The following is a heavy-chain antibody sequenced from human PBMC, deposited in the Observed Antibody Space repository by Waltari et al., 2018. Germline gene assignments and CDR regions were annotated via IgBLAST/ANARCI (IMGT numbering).Heavy chain of an antibody. CDR3: ARAREGYYYDSSGYYWFDP. J-gene: IGHJ5*02. CDR2: IYYSGST. CDR1: GGSISSYY. D-gene: IGHD3-22*01. V-gene: IGHV4-59*01. Sequence: QVQLQESGPGLVKPSETLSLTCTVSGGSISSYYWSWLRQPPGTGLEWIGYIYYSGSTNYNPSLKSRVTISVDTSKNQFSLKLSSVTAADTAVYYCARAREGYYYDSSGYYWFDPWGQGTLVTVSS.